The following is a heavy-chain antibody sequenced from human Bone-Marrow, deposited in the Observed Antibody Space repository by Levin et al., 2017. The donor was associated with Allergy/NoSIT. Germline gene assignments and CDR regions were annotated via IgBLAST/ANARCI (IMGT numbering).Heavy chain of an antibody. CDR1: GGSVSSGNYY. CDR3: ARDLPNLRIDL. J-gene: IGHJ5*02. Sequence: SETLSLSCTVSGGSVSSGNYYWSWIRQPPGKGLEWIGYIYNSGRTNYNPSLKSRVTISVDTSKNQFSLRLTSVTVADTAVYYCARDLPNLRIDLWGQGTLVTVSS. D-gene: IGHD1-14*01. CDR2: IYNSGRT. V-gene: IGHV4-61*01.